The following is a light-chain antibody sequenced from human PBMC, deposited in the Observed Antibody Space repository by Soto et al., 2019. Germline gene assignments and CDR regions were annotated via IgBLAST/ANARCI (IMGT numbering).Light chain of an antibody. CDR1: SSDVGSYNL. V-gene: IGLV2-23*02. J-gene: IGLJ3*02. CDR3: SSYGDTRTWV. CDR2: EVS. Sequence: QSALTQPASVSGSPGQSITISCTGTSSDVGSYNLVSWYQQHPAKAPKLVLYEVSERPSGVSGRFSGSKSGNTASLTISGLQADDEADYYCSSYGDTRTWVFGGGTKLTVL.